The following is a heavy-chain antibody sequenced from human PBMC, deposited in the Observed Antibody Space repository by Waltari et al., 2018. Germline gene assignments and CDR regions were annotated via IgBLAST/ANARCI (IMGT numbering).Heavy chain of an antibody. CDR1: GGSIRSSSYY. J-gene: IGHJ4*02. V-gene: IGHV4-39*07. Sequence: QLQLQESGPGLVKPSETLSLTCTVSGGSIRSSSYYWGWIRQPPGKGLEWIGSIYYSGSTYYNPSLKSRVTISVDTSKNQFSLKLSSVTAADTAVYYCARADSSGYYIDYWGQGTLVTVSS. D-gene: IGHD3-22*01. CDR3: ARADSSGYYIDY. CDR2: IYYSGST.